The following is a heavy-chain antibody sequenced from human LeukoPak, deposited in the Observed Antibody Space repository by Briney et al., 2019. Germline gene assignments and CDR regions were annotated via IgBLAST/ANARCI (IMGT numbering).Heavy chain of an antibody. CDR1: GGSISSYY. J-gene: IGHJ6*03. V-gene: IGHV4-59*01. CDR2: IYYSGST. CDR3: ARENASDDFWSGYYYYYMDV. Sequence: SETLSLTCTVSGGSISSYYWSWIRQPPGKGLEWIGYIYYSGSTNYNPSLKSRVTISVDTSKNQFSLKLSSVTAADTAVYYCARENASDDFWSGYYYYYMDVWGKGTTVTVSS. D-gene: IGHD3-3*01.